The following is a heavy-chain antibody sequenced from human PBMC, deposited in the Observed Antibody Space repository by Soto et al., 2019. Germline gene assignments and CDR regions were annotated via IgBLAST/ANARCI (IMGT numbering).Heavy chain of an antibody. Sequence: ASVKVSCKASGYTFTSYGISWVRQAPGQGLERIGWISAYNGNTNYAQKLQGRVTMPTDTSTSTAYMELRSLRSFDTAVYYCAREWGSGWFDYWGQGTLVTVSS. CDR1: GYTFTSYG. J-gene: IGHJ4*02. V-gene: IGHV1-18*01. CDR3: AREWGSGWFDY. CDR2: ISAYNGNT. D-gene: IGHD6-19*01.